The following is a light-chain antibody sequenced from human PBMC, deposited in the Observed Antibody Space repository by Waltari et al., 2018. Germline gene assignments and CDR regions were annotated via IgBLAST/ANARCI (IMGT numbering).Light chain of an antibody. Sequence: DIVMTQSPDSLSVSLGERANINCQSSLSILHSSENKNQLGWYQQKPGQSPKLLIYGASTRESGVPDRFSGSGSGTDFTLTISSLQTEDVAVYYCQQYYSTPFTFGPGTKVDIK. CDR2: GAS. CDR3: QQYYSTPFT. V-gene: IGKV4-1*01. J-gene: IGKJ3*01. CDR1: LSILHSSENKNQ.